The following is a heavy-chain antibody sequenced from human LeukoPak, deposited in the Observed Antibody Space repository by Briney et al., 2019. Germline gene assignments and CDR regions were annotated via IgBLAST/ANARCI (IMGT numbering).Heavy chain of an antibody. D-gene: IGHD3-10*01. V-gene: IGHV1-8*01. CDR2: MNPNSGNT. CDR3: ARGPADYGTGTYYINY. Sequence: EASVKVSCKASGYTFTSYDINWVRQATGQGGEWMGWMNPNSGNTGYAQKFQGRVTMTRNTSISTAYMELSSLRSEDTAVYYRARGPADYGTGTYYINYWGQGTLVTVSS. CDR1: GYTFTSYD. J-gene: IGHJ4*02.